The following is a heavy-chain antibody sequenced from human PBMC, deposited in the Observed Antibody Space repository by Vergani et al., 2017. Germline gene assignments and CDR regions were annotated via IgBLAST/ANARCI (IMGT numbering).Heavy chain of an antibody. CDR1: GFTFSSYS. V-gene: IGHV3-21*01. CDR3: ARGRVGATRSPYDYYYMDV. CDR2: ISSSSSYI. D-gene: IGHD1-26*01. J-gene: IGHJ6*03. Sequence: EVQLLESGGGLVQPGGSLRLSCAASGFTFSSYSMNWVRQAPGKGLEWVSSISSSSSYIYYADSVKGRFTISRDNAKNSPYLQMNSLRAEDTAVYYCARGRVGATRSPYDYYYMDVWGKGTTVTVSS.